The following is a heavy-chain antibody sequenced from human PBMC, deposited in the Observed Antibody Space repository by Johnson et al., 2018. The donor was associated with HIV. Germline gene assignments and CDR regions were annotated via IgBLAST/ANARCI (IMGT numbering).Heavy chain of an antibody. D-gene: IGHD1-26*01. CDR1: GFTFSSYA. Sequence: QVQLVESGGGVVQSGRSLRLSCAASGFTFSSYAMHWVRQAPGKGLEWVAVISYDGSNKYYADSVKGRFTISRDNSKNTLYLQMNSLRAEDTAVDYCAKAFEPLGGSYLDAFDIWGQGTMVTVSS. V-gene: IGHV3-30-3*01. J-gene: IGHJ3*02. CDR3: AKAFEPLGGSYLDAFDI. CDR2: ISYDGSNK.